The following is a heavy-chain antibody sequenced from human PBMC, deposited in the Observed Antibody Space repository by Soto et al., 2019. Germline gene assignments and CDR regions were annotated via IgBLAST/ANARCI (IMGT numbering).Heavy chain of an antibody. CDR3: AGRYDSSGYYAD. CDR1: GFTFSSYG. D-gene: IGHD3-22*01. V-gene: IGHV3-30*03. Sequence: GGSLRLSCAASGFTFSSYGMHWVRQAPGKGLEWVAVISYDGSNKYYADSVKGRFTISRDNSKNTLYLQMNSLRAEDTAVYYCAGRYDSSGYYADWGQGTLVTVSS. CDR2: ISYDGSNK. J-gene: IGHJ4*02.